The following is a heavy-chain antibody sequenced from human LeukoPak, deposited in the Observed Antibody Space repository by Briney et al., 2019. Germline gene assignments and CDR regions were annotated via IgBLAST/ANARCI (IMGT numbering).Heavy chain of an antibody. V-gene: IGHV3-21*01. D-gene: IGHD5-12*01. CDR2: ISSSSSYI. CDR3: ARGKDSGYDFRFDY. J-gene: IGHJ4*02. Sequence: GGSLRLSCAASGFTFSSYEMNWVRQAPGKGLEWVSSISSSSSYIYYADSVKGRFTISRDNAKNSLYLQMNSLRAEDTAVYYCARGKDSGYDFRFDYWGQGTLVTVSS. CDR1: GFTFSSYE.